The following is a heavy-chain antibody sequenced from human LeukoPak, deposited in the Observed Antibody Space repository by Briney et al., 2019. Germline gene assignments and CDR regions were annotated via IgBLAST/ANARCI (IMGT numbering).Heavy chain of an antibody. D-gene: IGHD3-22*01. V-gene: IGHV3-30-3*01. J-gene: IGHJ4*02. CDR1: GFTFSSYA. CDR2: ISYDGSNK. CDR3: AGGGGEWDSSGYSFDY. Sequence: GGSLRLSCAASGFTFSSYAMHWVRQAPGKGLEWMAVISYDGSNKYYAGSVKGRFTISRDNSKNTLYLQMNSLRAEDTAVYYCAGGGGEWDSSGYSFDYWGQGTLVTVSA.